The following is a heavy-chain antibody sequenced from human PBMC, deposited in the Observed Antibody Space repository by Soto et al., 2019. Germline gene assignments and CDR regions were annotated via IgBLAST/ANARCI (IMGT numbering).Heavy chain of an antibody. CDR1: GDTFNFYS. CDR2: VNPILSMS. D-gene: IGHD3-10*01. Sequence: QVQLVQSGAEVKSAGSSVKVSCKASGDTFNFYSINWVRQAPGLGLEWVGRVNPILSMSNYAQRFQGRVTMTAHKSTGTACMELRSLRSEDTAIYYCASNYGSGYRAFDSWGQGALVTVSS. CDR3: ASNYGSGYRAFDS. V-gene: IGHV1-69*02. J-gene: IGHJ4*02.